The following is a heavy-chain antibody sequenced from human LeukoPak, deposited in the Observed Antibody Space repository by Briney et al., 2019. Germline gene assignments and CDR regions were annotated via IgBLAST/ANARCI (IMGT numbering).Heavy chain of an antibody. CDR3: ARTIYYYYYMDV. Sequence: GGSLRLSCSASGFTFSSYGMHWVRQAPGKGLEWVAVIWYGGSNKYYADSVKGRFTISRDNSMNTLYLQMNSLRAEDTAAYYCARTIYYYYYMDVWGKGTTVTVSS. J-gene: IGHJ6*03. CDR2: IWYGGSNK. D-gene: IGHD3-3*01. V-gene: IGHV3-33*08. CDR1: GFTFSSYG.